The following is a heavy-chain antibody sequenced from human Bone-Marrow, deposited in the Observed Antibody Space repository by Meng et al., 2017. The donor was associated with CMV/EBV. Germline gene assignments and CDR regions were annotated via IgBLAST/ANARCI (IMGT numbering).Heavy chain of an antibody. D-gene: IGHD6-19*01. V-gene: IGHV3-73*01. CDR2: IRRKTNNYAT. Sequence: GESLKISCAASGFTFSGSAILWVRQASGKGLEWVGRIRRKTNNYATSYAASVKGRFTIFRDDSKNMAYLQMSSLKTEDTAIYYCTTRIAVAVDLNDFWGQGALVTGSS. CDR1: GFTFSGSA. J-gene: IGHJ4*02. CDR3: TTRIAVAVDLNDF.